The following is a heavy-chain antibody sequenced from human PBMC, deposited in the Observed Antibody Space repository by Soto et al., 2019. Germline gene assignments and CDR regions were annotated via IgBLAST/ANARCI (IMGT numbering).Heavy chain of an antibody. CDR3: VSQRTTVPTQAYFDY. D-gene: IGHD4-17*01. CDR1: GGSVTNSSYY. V-gene: IGHV4-39*01. Sequence: SETLSLTCTVSGGSVTNSSYYWGWIRQSPGKGLEWIGSVYYRGRSYSKSSVKSRVTISVDTSKNRFSLSLNSVTASDTAVYFCVSQRTTVPTQAYFDYWGTGALVTVS. J-gene: IGHJ4*02. CDR2: VYYRGRS.